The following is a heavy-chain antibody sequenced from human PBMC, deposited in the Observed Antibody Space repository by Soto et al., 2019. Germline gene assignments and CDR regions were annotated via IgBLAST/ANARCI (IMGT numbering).Heavy chain of an antibody. Sequence: QVQLQESGPGLVKPSQTLSLTCTVSGGSISSGGYYWSWIRQHPGKGLEWIGYIYYSGSTYYNPSLKSRVTISVDTYKNQFSLKLSSVTAADTAVYYCARDNSILTGYYNSYYYGMDVWGQGTTVTVSS. V-gene: IGHV4-31*03. J-gene: IGHJ6*02. D-gene: IGHD3-9*01. CDR2: IYYSGST. CDR3: ARDNSILTGYYNSYYYGMDV. CDR1: GGSISSGGYY.